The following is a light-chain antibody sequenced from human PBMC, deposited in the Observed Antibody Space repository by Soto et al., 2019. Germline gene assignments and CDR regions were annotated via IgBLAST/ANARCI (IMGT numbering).Light chain of an antibody. Sequence: DIQMTQSPSSLSASVGDSVTITCRASQRIGPYVNWYQQKPGKPPKLLISAATNLADGVPSRFGGSGSGTDFILTIGSLQPDDFATYYCQHYGGMWTFGQGTKVDIK. J-gene: IGKJ1*01. CDR1: QRIGPY. V-gene: IGKV1-39*01. CDR3: QHYGGMWT. CDR2: AAT.